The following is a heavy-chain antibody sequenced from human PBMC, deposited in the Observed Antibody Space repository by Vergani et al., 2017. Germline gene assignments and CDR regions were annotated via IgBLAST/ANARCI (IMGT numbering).Heavy chain of an antibody. CDR3: ARNTRIVVVPAAMGY. Sequence: QVQLVQSGAEVKKPGASVKVSCKASGYTFTSYYMHWVRQAPGQGLEWMGIINPSGGSTSYAQKFQGRVTMTRDTSTSTVYMELSSLRSEDTAVYYCARNTRIVVVPAAMGYWGQGTLVTVSS. CDR2: INPSGGST. J-gene: IGHJ4*02. D-gene: IGHD2-2*01. V-gene: IGHV1-46*01. CDR1: GYTFTSYY.